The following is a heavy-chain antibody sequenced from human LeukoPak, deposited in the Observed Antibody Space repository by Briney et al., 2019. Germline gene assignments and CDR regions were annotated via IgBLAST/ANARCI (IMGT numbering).Heavy chain of an antibody. J-gene: IGHJ6*02. V-gene: IGHV1-18*01. CDR3: ATSVGTANYYYYGMDV. Sequence: GASVKVSCKASGYTFTSYGISWVRQAPGQGLEWMGWISAYNGNTSYAQKLQGRVTMTTDTSTSTAYMELRSLRSDDTAVYYCATSVGTANYYYYGMDVWGQGTTVTVSS. CDR2: ISAYNGNT. CDR1: GYTFTSYG. D-gene: IGHD5-18*01.